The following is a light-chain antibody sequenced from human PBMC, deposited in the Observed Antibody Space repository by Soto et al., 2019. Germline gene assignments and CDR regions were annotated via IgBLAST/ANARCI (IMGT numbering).Light chain of an antibody. CDR2: SNN. CDR1: SSNIGSNT. V-gene: IGLV1-44*01. J-gene: IGLJ1*01. CDR3: AAWDDSLKAV. Sequence: QSVLTQPPSASGTPGQRVTISCSGSSSNIGSNTVNWYRQLPGTAPKLLIYSNNQRPSGVPDRFSGSKSGTSASLAISGLQSEDEADYYCAAWDDSLKAVFGTGTKLTVL.